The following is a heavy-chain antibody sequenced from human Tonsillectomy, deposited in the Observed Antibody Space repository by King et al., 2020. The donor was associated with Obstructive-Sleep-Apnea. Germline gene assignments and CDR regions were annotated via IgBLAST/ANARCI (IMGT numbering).Heavy chain of an antibody. Sequence: VQLVESGGGVVQPGRSLRLSCAASGFTFNTYGMHWVRQAPGKGLEWVAFIVFDSAKKTYAVSVKGRFSVSRDNSKNTMFLQMDSLRAEDTAMYYCARDVLDSSGWEHRTYWGQGTLVTVSS. CDR3: ARDVLDSSGWEHRTY. J-gene: IGHJ4*02. CDR1: GFTFNTYG. V-gene: IGHV3-33*01. D-gene: IGHD3-22*01. CDR2: IVFDSAKK.